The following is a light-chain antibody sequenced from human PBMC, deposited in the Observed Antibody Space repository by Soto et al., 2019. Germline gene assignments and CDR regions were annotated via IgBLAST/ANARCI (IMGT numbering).Light chain of an antibody. CDR2: SAS. V-gene: IGKV1-27*01. Sequence: DIQMTQSPSSLSASVGDRVTITCRASQGIGNYLAWYQQKPGKVPKLLIYSASTLQSWVPSRFSGSGSGTDFTLTISGLQPEDVATYYCQKYNSALGTFGQGTKVEIK. CDR3: QKYNSALGT. CDR1: QGIGNY. J-gene: IGKJ1*01.